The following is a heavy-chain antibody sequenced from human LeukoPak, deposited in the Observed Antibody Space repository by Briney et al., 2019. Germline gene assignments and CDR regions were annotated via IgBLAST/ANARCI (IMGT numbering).Heavy chain of an antibody. V-gene: IGHV3-74*01. CDR2: INTYGSST. CDR1: GFTFSSYW. J-gene: IGHJ5*02. Sequence: PGGSLRLSCAASGFTFSSYWMHWVRQAPGKGLVWVSRINTYGSSTSYADSVKGRFTISRDNAKNTLYLQMNSLRAEDTAVYYCARESGIAAALDLWGQGTLVTVSS. CDR3: ARESGIAAALDL. D-gene: IGHD6-13*01.